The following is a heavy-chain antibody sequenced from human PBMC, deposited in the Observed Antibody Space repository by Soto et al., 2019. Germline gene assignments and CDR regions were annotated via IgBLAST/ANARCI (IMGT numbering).Heavy chain of an antibody. J-gene: IGHJ4*02. CDR3: AKDTRLRLGELSFDAFDY. V-gene: IGHV4-38-2*02. Sequence: SETLSLTCTVSGYSISSGYHWAWIRQPPGKGLEWLGSVHYSGNTYYNPSLKSRLTISVDKSKNQFSLNLSSVTAADTAVYYCAKDTRLRLGELSFDAFDYWGQGTLVTVSS. CDR1: GYSISSGYH. CDR2: VHYSGNT. D-gene: IGHD3-16*02.